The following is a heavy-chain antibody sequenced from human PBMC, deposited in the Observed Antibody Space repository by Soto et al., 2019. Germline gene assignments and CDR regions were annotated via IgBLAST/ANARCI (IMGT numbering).Heavy chain of an antibody. V-gene: IGHV3-23*04. CDR3: AKARRYSGSYHYFDY. Sequence: EVQLVESGGTLVQPGGSLRLSCVASGFPFSSYAMSWVRQAPGKGLEWVSAISGSGGSTYYADSVKGRFTISRDNSKNTLYLQMNSLRAEDTAVYYCAKARRYSGSYHYFDYWGQGTLVTVSS. CDR1: GFPFSSYA. J-gene: IGHJ4*02. D-gene: IGHD1-26*01. CDR2: ISGSGGST.